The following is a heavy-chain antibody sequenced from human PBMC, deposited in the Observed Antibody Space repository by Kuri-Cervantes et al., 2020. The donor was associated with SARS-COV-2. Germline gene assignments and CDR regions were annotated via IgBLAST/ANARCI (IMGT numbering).Heavy chain of an antibody. D-gene: IGHD6-13*01. CDR1: GYTFTSYG. Sequence: ASVKVSCKASGYTFTSYGISWVRQAPGQGLEWMGWISAYNGNTNYAQKLQGRVTMTTDTSTSTAYMELRSLRSEDMAVYYCSAAGYSNTWSRDIDYWGQGTLVTVSS. CDR3: SAAGYSNTWSRDIDY. V-gene: IGHV1-18*03. CDR2: ISAYNGNT. J-gene: IGHJ4*02.